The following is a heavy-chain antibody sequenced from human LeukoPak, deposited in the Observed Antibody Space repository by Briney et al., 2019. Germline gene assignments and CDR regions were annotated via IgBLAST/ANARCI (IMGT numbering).Heavy chain of an antibody. V-gene: IGHV4-59*01. CDR1: GGSISNKY. Sequence: SETLSLTCTVSGGSISNKYWSWIRQPPGKGLEWIGYIYYSGSTNYNPSLKSRVTISVDTSKNQFSLKLSSVTAADTAVYYCASSLRPYYFAYWGQGTLVTVSS. D-gene: IGHD4-17*01. CDR2: IYYSGST. CDR3: ASSLRPYYFAY. J-gene: IGHJ4*02.